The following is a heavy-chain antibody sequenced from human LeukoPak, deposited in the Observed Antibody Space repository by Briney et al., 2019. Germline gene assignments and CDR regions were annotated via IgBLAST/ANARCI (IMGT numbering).Heavy chain of an antibody. CDR3: AREGELGLND. CDR2: INPNSGGT. CDR1: GYTFTGYY. V-gene: IGHV1-2*02. Sequence: GASVKVSCKPSGYTFTGYYIQWVRQAPRQGLEWMGWINPNSGGTNYAQKFQGRVTMTSDTSITTAYMELSRLKFDDTAMYYCAREGELGLNDWGQGTLVTVSS. D-gene: IGHD7-27*01. J-gene: IGHJ4*02.